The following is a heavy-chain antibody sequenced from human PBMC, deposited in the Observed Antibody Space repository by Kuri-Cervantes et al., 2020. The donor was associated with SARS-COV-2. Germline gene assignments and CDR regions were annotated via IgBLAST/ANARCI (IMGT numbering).Heavy chain of an antibody. CDR3: ARKVEVGASRFDP. Sequence: ASVKVSCKASGYTFTGYYMHWARQAPGQGLEWMGWINPNSGGTNYAQKFQGRVTMTRDTSISTAYMELSRLRSDDTAVYYCARKVEVGASRFDPWGQGTLVTVSS. J-gene: IGHJ5*02. V-gene: IGHV1-2*02. CDR1: GYTFTGYY. CDR2: INPNSGGT. D-gene: IGHD1-26*01.